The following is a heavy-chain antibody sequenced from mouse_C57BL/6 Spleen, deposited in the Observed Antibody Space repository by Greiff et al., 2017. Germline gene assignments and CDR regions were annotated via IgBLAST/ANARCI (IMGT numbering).Heavy chain of an antibody. J-gene: IGHJ1*03. V-gene: IGHV1-82*01. CDR1: GYAFSSSW. CDR3: ARGDYERYFDV. D-gene: IGHD2-4*01. Sequence: QVQLKQSGPELVKPGASVKISCKASGYAFSSSWMNWVKQRPGKGLEWIGRIYPGDGDTNYNGKFKGKATLTADKSSSTAYMQLSSLTSEDSAVYFCARGDYERYFDVWGTGTTVTVSS. CDR2: IYPGDGDT.